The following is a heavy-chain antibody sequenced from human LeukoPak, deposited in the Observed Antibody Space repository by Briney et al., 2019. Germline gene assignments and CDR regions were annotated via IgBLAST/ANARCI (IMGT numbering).Heavy chain of an antibody. V-gene: IGHV4-59*12. Sequence: SETLSLTCTVSGGSISSYYWSWIRQPPGKGLEWIGYIYYSGSTYYNPSLKSRVTISVDTSKNQFSLKLSSVTAADTAVYYCARDHFQWLVRREDWFDPWGQGTLVTVSS. J-gene: IGHJ5*02. CDR2: IYYSGST. CDR1: GGSISSYY. D-gene: IGHD6-19*01. CDR3: ARDHFQWLVRREDWFDP.